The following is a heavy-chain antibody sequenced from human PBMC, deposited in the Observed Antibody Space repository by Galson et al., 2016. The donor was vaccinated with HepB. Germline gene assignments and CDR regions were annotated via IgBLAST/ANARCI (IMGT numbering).Heavy chain of an antibody. J-gene: IGHJ4*02. CDR3: AKDSKAYSFDY. D-gene: IGHD2-21*01. V-gene: IGHV3-43*01. Sequence: SLRLSCAVSGFRFEEYNMHWVRQAPGKGLEWISFINWNSKDIGYADSVKGRFTISRDNGRNSVSLHLKNLRPEDTALYYCAKDSKAYSFDYWGRGTLVTVSS. CDR2: INWNSKDI. CDR1: GFRFEEYN.